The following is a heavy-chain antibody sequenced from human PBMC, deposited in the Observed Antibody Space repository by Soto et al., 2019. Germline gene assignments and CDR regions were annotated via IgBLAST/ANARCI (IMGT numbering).Heavy chain of an antibody. CDR2: NYWDDDT. Sequence: QITLKESGPPLVRPTQTLTLACSLSGFSLTTSGVGVGWIRQPPGKALEFLALNYWDDDTRYRPSLRTRLTITKDTSKNLVVLTMTNVDPVDTATYYCVRVWSGLFVPRHRDAFDLWGQGTMVTVSS. V-gene: IGHV2-5*02. J-gene: IGHJ3*01. D-gene: IGHD3-3*01. CDR3: VRVWSGLFVPRHRDAFDL. CDR1: GFSLTTSGVG.